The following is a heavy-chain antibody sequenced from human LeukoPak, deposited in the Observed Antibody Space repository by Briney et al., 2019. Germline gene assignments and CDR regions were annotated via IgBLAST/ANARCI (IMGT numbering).Heavy chain of an antibody. D-gene: IGHD2-2*02. Sequence: GASVKVSCKVSGYTLTELSMHWVRQAPGKGLEWMGGFDPEDGETIYAQKFQGRVTMTEDTSTDTAYMELSSLRSEDTAVYYCAARYCSSTSCYTYDAFDIWGQGTMVTVSS. CDR2: FDPEDGET. CDR1: GYTLTELS. V-gene: IGHV1-24*01. CDR3: AARYCSSTSCYTYDAFDI. J-gene: IGHJ3*02.